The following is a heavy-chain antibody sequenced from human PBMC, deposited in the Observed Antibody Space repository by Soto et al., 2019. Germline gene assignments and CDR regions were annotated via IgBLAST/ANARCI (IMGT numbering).Heavy chain of an antibody. V-gene: IGHV3-30*18. CDR2: ISYDGSNK. J-gene: IGHJ6*04. CDR1: GFTFNSYG. D-gene: IGHD3-3*01. Sequence: PGGSLRLSCAASGFTFNSYGMYWVRQDPGKGLEWVAVISYDGSNKYYADSVKGRFTISRDNSKNTLYLQMNSLRTEDTAVYYCAKDSNDFWSGYLGGMDVWGKGTTVTVSS. CDR3: AKDSNDFWSGYLGGMDV.